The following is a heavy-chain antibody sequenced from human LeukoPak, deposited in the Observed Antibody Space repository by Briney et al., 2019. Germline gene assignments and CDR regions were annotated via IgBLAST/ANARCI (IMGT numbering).Heavy chain of an antibody. V-gene: IGHV3-23*01. CDR2: ISGSGGST. CDR1: GFTFSSYG. J-gene: IGHJ6*03. CDR3: ARSDFDYAVYYYYYMDV. D-gene: IGHD4-17*01. Sequence: GGTLRLSCAASGFTFSSYGMSWVRQAPGKGLEWVSAISGSGGSTYYADSVKGRFTISRDNSKNTLYLQMNSLRAEDTAVYYCARSDFDYAVYYYYYMDVWGKGTTVTISS.